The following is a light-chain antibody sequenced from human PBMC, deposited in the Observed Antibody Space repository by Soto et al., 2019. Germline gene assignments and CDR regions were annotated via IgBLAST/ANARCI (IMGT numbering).Light chain of an antibody. CDR3: SSYSGTNYHYV. V-gene: IGLV2-8*01. CDR2: EAS. CDR1: SSDVGGYNY. J-gene: IGLJ1*01. Sequence: QSALTQPPSASGSFGQSVTISCTGTSSDVGGYNYVSWYQQYPGKAPKLMIYEASERPSGVPDRFSGSKSGNTASLTVSGLQADDEADYYCSSYSGTNYHYVFGTGTKLTVL.